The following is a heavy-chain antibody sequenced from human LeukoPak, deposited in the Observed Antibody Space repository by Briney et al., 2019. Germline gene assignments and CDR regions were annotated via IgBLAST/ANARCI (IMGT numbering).Heavy chain of an antibody. CDR1: GGSISSSSYY. J-gene: IGHJ3*02. Sequence: PSETLSLTCTVSGGSISSSSYYWGWIRQPPGKGLEWIGSIYYSGSTNYNPSLKSRVTISVDTSKNQFSLKLSSVTAADTAVYYCASTLYYYDSSGYYYLDAFDIWGQGTMVTVSS. CDR3: ASTLYYYDSSGYYYLDAFDI. V-gene: IGHV4-39*01. D-gene: IGHD3-22*01. CDR2: IYYSGST.